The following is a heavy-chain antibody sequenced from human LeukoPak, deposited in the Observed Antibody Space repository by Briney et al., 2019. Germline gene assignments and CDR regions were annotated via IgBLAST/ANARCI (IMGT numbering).Heavy chain of an antibody. J-gene: IGHJ4*02. CDR2: IFVGSGNT. CDR3: AADFTPLAPYPIVGARVFDY. D-gene: IGHD1-26*01. V-gene: IGHV1-58*01. CDR1: GFTFTSSA. Sequence: SVKVSCKASGFTFTSSAVQWVRQARGQRLEWVGWIFVGSGNTNYAQKFQERVTITRDMSTSTAYMELSSLRSKDTAVYYCAADFTPLAPYPIVGARVFDYWGQGTLVTVSS.